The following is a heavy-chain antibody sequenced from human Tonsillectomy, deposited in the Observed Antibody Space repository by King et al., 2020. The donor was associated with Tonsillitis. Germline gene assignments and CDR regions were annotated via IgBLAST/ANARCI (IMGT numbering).Heavy chain of an antibody. CDR1: GFTVSSNY. CDR2: IYSGGGT. D-gene: IGHD2-2*01. Sequence: VQLVESGGGLIQPGGSLRLSCAASGFTVSSNYMSWVRQAPGKGLEWGSIIYSGGGTYYTDSVKGRFTISRHNSKNTIYLQMNSLRAEDTAVYYCAKEMLVPDGMFYYHYGMDLWGQGTTVIVSS. V-gene: IGHV3-53*04. J-gene: IGHJ6*02. CDR3: AKEMLVPDGMFYYHYGMDL.